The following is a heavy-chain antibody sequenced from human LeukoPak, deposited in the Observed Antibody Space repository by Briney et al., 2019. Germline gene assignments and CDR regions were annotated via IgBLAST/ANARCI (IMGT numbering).Heavy chain of an antibody. Sequence: SETLSLTCTVSGYSISSGYYWGWIRQPPGKGLEWIGSIYHSGSTYYNPSLKSRVTISVDTSKNQFSLKLSSVTAADTAVYYCAREQAQTTGHFDYWGQGTLVTVSS. V-gene: IGHV4-38-2*02. D-gene: IGHD4-11*01. CDR2: IYHSGST. J-gene: IGHJ4*02. CDR1: GYSISSGYY. CDR3: AREQAQTTGHFDY.